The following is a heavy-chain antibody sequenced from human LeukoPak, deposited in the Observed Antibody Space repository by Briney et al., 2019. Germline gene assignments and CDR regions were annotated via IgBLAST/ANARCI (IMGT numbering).Heavy chain of an antibody. D-gene: IGHD4-23*01. J-gene: IGHJ4*02. V-gene: IGHV4-34*01. CDR1: GGSFSGYY. Sequence: SETLSLTCAVYGGSFSGYYWSWIRQPPGKGLEWIGEINHSGSTNYNPSLKSRVTISVDTSKNQFSLKLSSVTAADTAVYYCARGPNYGGNSKGFDYWGQGTLVTVSS. CDR2: INHSGST. CDR3: ARGPNYGGNSKGFDY.